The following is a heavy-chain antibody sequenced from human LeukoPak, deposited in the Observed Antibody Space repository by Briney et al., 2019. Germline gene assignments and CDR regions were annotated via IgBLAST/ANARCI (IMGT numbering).Heavy chain of an antibody. CDR1: GFRFDDYA. J-gene: IGHJ3*02. CDR3: AKDISMATGAFDI. D-gene: IGHD5-12*01. V-gene: IGHV3-9*01. CDR2: ISWNSGSI. Sequence: SLRLSCAASGFRFDDYAMHWVRQAPGKGLEWVSGISWNSGSIAYADSVKGRFTISRDNAKHSLFLQMNSLRVEDTALYYCAKDISMATGAFDIWGQGTRVTVSS.